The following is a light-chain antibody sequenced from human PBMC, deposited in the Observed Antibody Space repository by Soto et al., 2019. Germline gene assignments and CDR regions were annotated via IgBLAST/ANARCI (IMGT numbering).Light chain of an antibody. J-gene: IGLJ1*01. V-gene: IGLV1-51*01. CDR2: DDN. CDR3: GSWDSSLSAYV. Sequence: QSVLTQPPSVSAAPEQKVTMSCSGSSSNIGGNSVSWYQQLPGTAPKLLIYDDNKRPSGIPDRFSGSKSGTSATLGITGFQTEDEADYYCGSWDSSLSAYVFGTGTKVTVL. CDR1: SSNIGGNS.